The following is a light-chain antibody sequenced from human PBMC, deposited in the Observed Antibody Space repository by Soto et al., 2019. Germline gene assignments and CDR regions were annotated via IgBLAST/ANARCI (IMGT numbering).Light chain of an antibody. V-gene: IGKV1-5*01. Sequence: DIQMTQSPSTLSAFVGDRVTITCRASQSISGWLAWYQQKPGKAPKLLIYDASSLEGGVPSRFSGSGSGTEFTLTISSLQPDDSATYFCQQYKTYSRTFGQGTKVEI. CDR2: DAS. CDR3: QQYKTYSRT. J-gene: IGKJ1*01. CDR1: QSISGW.